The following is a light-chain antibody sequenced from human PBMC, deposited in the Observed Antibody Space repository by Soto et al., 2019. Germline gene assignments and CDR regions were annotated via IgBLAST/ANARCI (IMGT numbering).Light chain of an antibody. CDR3: QKFNSYPIN. CDR2: DAS. CDR1: QSISSY. J-gene: IGKJ5*01. Sequence: IQITQSPSSLSASVGDRVTITFLASQSISSYLNWYQQKPGKAPKLLIYDASSLESGVPSRFSGSGSGTEFTLTISSLQPEDFATYYCQKFNSYPINFGQGTRLEIK. V-gene: IGKV1-13*02.